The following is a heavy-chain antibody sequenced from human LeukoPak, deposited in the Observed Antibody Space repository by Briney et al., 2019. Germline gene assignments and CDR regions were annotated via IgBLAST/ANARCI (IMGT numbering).Heavy chain of an antibody. CDR2: LVYDGFYK. J-gene: IGHJ6*02. CDR1: GFTVSSNY. V-gene: IGHV3-30*18. Sequence: GGSLRLSCAASGFTVSSNYMSWVRQAPGKGLEWVALLVYDGFYKYYADSVKGRFTISRDDSRNTLYLQLSSLRAEDTAVYYRAKDLITMVRGSPMDVWGQGTTVTVSS. CDR3: AKDLITMVRGSPMDV. D-gene: IGHD3-10*01.